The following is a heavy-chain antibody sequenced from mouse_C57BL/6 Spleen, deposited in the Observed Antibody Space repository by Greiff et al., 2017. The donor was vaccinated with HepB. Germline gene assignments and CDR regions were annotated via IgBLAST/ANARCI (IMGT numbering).Heavy chain of an antibody. D-gene: IGHD4-1*01. CDR1: GFNIKDYY. V-gene: IGHV14-1*01. J-gene: IGHJ3*01. CDR2: IDTEDGDT. Sequence: VHVKQSGAELVRPGASVKLSCTASGFNIKDYYMHWVKQRPEQGLEWIGRIDTEDGDTEYAPKFQGKATMTADTSSNTAYLQLSSLTTEDTSVYYFSNWDEGFAYWGQGTLVTVSA. CDR3: SNWDEGFAY.